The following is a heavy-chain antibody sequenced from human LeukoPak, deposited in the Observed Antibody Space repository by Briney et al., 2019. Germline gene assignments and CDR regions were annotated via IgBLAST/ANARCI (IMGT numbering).Heavy chain of an antibody. CDR1: GFTFNDAW. D-gene: IGHD1-26*01. V-gene: IGHV3-15*01. J-gene: IGHJ4*02. Sequence: GGSLRLSCAASGFTFNDAWMSWVRQAPGKGLEWVGRIRSKAYGGAADYAAPVRGRFTISRDDLKDTLYLQMDSLKTEDTAVYFCTTDVRWELQPLDYWGQGTLVTASS. CDR2: IRSKAYGGAA. CDR3: TTDVRWELQPLDY.